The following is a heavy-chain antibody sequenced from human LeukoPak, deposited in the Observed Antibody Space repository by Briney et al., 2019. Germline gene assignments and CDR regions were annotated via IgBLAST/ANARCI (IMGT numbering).Heavy chain of an antibody. CDR3: ARGRMGAKGDFDY. CDR1: GYTFTSYD. Sequence: ASVTDSCKASGYTFTSYDINWVRQATGQGLEWMGWMNPNSGNTGYAQKFQGRVTITRNTSISTAYMELSSLRSEDTAVYYCARGRMGAKGDFDYWGQGTLVSVSS. V-gene: IGHV1-8*03. D-gene: IGHD1-26*01. CDR2: MNPNSGNT. J-gene: IGHJ4*02.